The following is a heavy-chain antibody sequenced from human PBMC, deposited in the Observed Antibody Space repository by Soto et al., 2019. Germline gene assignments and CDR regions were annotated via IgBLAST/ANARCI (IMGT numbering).Heavy chain of an antibody. CDR2: INHSGGT. CDR3: AGGLFGGAAT. CDR1: GGSLSGYY. Sequence: QVQLQQWGAGLLKPSETLSLTCAVYGGSLSGYYWSWIRQPPGKGLEWIGEINHSGGTSYISSLKXRVIISVDTSKHQFSLKMSSVTAADTAVYYCAGGLFGGAATWGQGTLVTVSS. J-gene: IGHJ5*02. D-gene: IGHD3-16*01. V-gene: IGHV4-34*01.